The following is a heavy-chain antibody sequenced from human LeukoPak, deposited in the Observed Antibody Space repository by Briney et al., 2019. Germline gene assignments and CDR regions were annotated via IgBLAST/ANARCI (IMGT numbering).Heavy chain of an antibody. CDR3: ARLYRDSSGWSYYYYYMDV. CDR2: ISSSGSTI. D-gene: IGHD6-19*01. Sequence: GSLRLSCAASGFTFSDYYMSWIRQAPGKGLEWVSYISSSGSTIYYADSVKGRFTISRDNAKNSLYLQMNSLRAEDTAVYYCARLYRDSSGWSYYYYYMDVWGKGTTVTVSS. V-gene: IGHV3-11*04. J-gene: IGHJ6*03. CDR1: GFTFSDYY.